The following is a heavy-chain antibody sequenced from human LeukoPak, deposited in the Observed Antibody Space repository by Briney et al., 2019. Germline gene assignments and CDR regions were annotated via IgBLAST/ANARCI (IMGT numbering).Heavy chain of an antibody. CDR1: GGSISSGGYY. CDR3: AREFNYYDSSTGYYLHYFEY. J-gene: IGHJ4*02. D-gene: IGHD3-22*01. Sequence: KASQTLSLTCTVSGGSISSGGYYWSWIRQHPGKGLEWIGYIYYSGSTYYNPSLESRVTMSVDTSKNQISLKLSSVTAADAAVYYCAREFNYYDSSTGYYLHYFEYWGQGTLVTVSS. CDR2: IYYSGST. V-gene: IGHV4-31*03.